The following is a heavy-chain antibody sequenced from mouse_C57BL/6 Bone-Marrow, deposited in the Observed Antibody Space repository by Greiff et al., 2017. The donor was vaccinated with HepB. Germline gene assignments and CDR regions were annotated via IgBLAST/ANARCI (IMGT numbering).Heavy chain of an antibody. D-gene: IGHD2-3*01. J-gene: IGHJ3*01. CDR2: ISDGGSYT. Sequence: EVNVVESGGGLVKPGGSLKLSCAASGFTFSSYAMSWVRQTPEKRLEWVATISDGGSYTYYPDNVKGRFTISRDNAKNNLYLQMSHLKSEDTAMYYCARSYDGYYWFAYWGQGTLVTVSA. CDR1: GFTFSSYA. CDR3: ARSYDGYYWFAY. V-gene: IGHV5-4*03.